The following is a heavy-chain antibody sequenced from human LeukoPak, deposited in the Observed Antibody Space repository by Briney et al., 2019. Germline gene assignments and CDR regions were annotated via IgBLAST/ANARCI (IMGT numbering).Heavy chain of an antibody. CDR1: GGSISSGSYY. Sequence: PSQTLSLTCTVSGGSISSGSYYWSWIRQPAGKGLEWIGYIYYSGSTYYNPSLKSRVTISVDTSKNQFSLKLSSVTAADTAVYYCARSSIVGATPLDYWGQGTLVTVSS. V-gene: IGHV4-30-4*08. D-gene: IGHD1-26*01. J-gene: IGHJ4*02. CDR2: IYYSGST. CDR3: ARSSIVGATPLDY.